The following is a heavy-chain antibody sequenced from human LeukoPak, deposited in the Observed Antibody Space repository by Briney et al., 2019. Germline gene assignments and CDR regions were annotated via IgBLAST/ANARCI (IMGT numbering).Heavy chain of an antibody. V-gene: IGHV3-74*01. J-gene: IGHJ6*03. D-gene: IGHD3-9*01. CDR1: GFIFSGDR. CDR2: ISSDGSIT. Sequence: PGGSLRLSCADPGFIFSGDRMAWVRQAPGKGLVWVSHISSDGSITRYADSVKGRFTISRDKSKSTLYLQMNSLRAEDTGVYHCARYLSAFALDEWGKGTTVTVS. CDR3: ARYLSAFALDE.